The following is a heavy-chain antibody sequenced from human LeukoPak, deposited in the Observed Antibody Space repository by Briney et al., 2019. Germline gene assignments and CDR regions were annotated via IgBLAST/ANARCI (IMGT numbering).Heavy chain of an antibody. CDR2: VSGGGSGA. CDR3: AEGASGGYHTDS. Sequence: GGSLRLSCVGSGFTFTSYAMNWVRQAPGKGLEWVSGVSGGGSGAYYADSVKGRFTMSRDNSKNTLYLQMNSLRAEDTAVYYCAEGASGGYHTDSWGQGTLVTVSS. J-gene: IGHJ4*02. V-gene: IGHV3-23*01. CDR1: GFTFTSYA. D-gene: IGHD3-10*01.